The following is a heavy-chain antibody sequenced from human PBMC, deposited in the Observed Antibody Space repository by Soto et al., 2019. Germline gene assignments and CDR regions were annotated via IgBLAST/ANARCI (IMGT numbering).Heavy chain of an antibody. CDR3: ARDFTKSSSWPYYFDY. D-gene: IGHD6-13*01. CDR2: ISAYSGST. V-gene: IGHV1-18*01. J-gene: IGHJ4*02. Sequence: QVQLVQSGTEVKKPGASVKVSCKASGYTFTTYGISWVRQAPGQGLEWMGWISAYSGSTKFAQKLQGRVTMTTDTSTTTAYMELRSLTSDDTAVYYCARDFTKSSSWPYYFDYWGQGTLVTVCS. CDR1: GYTFTTYG.